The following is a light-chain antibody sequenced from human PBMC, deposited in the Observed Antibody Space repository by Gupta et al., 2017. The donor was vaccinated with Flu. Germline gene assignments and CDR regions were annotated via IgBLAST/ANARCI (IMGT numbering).Light chain of an antibody. Sequence: ATLSLSPGERATLSCRASQSVSSSLAWYQQKPGQAPRLLIYDASNRATGIPARFSGSGSGTDFTLTISSLEPEDFAVYYCQQRSNWPPLTFGGGTKVEIK. J-gene: IGKJ4*01. CDR1: QSVSSS. CDR3: QQRSNWPPLT. V-gene: IGKV3-11*01. CDR2: DAS.